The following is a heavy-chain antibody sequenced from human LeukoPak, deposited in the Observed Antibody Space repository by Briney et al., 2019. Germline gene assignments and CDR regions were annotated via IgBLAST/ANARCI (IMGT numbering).Heavy chain of an antibody. CDR2: IWYDGSNK. Sequence: GGSLRLSCAASGFTFSSYGMHWVRQAPGKGLEWVAVIWYDGSNKYYADSVKGRFTISRDNSKNTLYLQMNSLRAEDTAVYYCARRGRDGYNYASDIWGQGTMVTVSS. CDR1: GFTFSSYG. CDR3: ARRGRDGYNYASDI. J-gene: IGHJ3*02. V-gene: IGHV3-33*01. D-gene: IGHD5-24*01.